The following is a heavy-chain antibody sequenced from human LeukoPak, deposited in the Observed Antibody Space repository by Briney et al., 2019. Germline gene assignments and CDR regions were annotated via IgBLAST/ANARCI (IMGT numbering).Heavy chain of an antibody. J-gene: IGHJ4*02. Sequence: SETLSLTCTDSGGSISSSSYNWGWIRRPPGKGLEWIGSIYYNGSTYYNPSLKSRVTVSVDTPKNQFSLNLSSVTAADTAIYYCVRGSTLRHYQYWGQGTLVTVSS. CDR1: GGSISSSSYN. D-gene: IGHD3-16*01. CDR3: VRGSTLRHYQY. V-gene: IGHV4-39*01. CDR2: IYYNGST.